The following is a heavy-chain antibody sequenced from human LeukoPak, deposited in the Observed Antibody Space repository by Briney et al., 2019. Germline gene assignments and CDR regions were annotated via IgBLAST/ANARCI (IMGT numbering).Heavy chain of an antibody. CDR3: ARVWSSSNWFDP. Sequence: SETLSLTCTVSGGSISSYYWSWIRQPPGKGLEWIGYIYYSGSTNYNPSLKSRVTISVDTSKNQFSLKLSSVTAADTAVYYCARVWSSSNWFDPWGQGALVTVSS. J-gene: IGHJ5*02. CDR1: GGSISSYY. V-gene: IGHV4-59*01. D-gene: IGHD3-16*01. CDR2: IYYSGST.